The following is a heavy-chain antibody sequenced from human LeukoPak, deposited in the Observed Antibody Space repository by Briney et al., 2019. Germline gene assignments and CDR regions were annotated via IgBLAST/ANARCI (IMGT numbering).Heavy chain of an antibody. CDR3: ARVSVVRGAPDYYFDY. Sequence: GGSLRLSCAASGFTFSSYAMSWVRQAPGKGLEWVSAISGSGGSTYYADSVKGRFTISRDNSKNTLYLQMNSLRAEDTAVYYCARVSVVRGAPDYYFDYWGQGTLVTVSS. CDR2: ISGSGGST. V-gene: IGHV3-23*01. D-gene: IGHD3-10*01. J-gene: IGHJ4*02. CDR1: GFTFSSYA.